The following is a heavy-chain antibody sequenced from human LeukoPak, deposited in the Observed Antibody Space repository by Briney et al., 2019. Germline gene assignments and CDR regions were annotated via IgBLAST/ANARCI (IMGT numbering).Heavy chain of an antibody. V-gene: IGHV4-59*01. Sequence: SETLSLTCTVSGGSISSYYWSWIRQPPGKGLEWIGYIYYSGSTNYNPSLKSRVTISVDTSKNQFSLKLSSVTAADTAVYYCARLLSADIVLMVYAIPNAFDIWGQGTMVTVSS. CDR3: ARLLSADIVLMVYAIPNAFDI. D-gene: IGHD2-8*01. CDR2: IYYSGST. CDR1: GGSISSYY. J-gene: IGHJ3*02.